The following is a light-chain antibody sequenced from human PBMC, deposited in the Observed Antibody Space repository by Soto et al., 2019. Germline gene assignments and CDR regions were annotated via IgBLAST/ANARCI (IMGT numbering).Light chain of an antibody. CDR3: QPYHSLPFT. V-gene: IGKV1-33*01. J-gene: IGKJ3*01. CDR1: HNIINY. Sequence: DILMTQSPSSLSASVGDRVTITCQASHNIINYLSWFQQKVGEAPKLLIHDASSLDTGVPSRFSGSGSGTDFTFTISSLQPEDIATYYCQPYHSLPFTFGPGTKLEIK. CDR2: DAS.